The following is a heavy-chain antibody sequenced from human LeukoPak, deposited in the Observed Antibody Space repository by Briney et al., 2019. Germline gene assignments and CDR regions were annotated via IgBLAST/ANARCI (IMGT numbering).Heavy chain of an antibody. CDR3: VPLKGDIAVVVY. J-gene: IGHJ4*02. V-gene: IGHV3-30*02. CDR1: GFTFSSYW. Sequence: GGSLRLSCAASGFTFSSYWMSWVRQAPGKGLEWVAFIRYDGSNKYYADSVKGRFTISRDNSKNTLYLQMNSLRVEDTAVYYCVPLKGDIAVVVYWGQGTLVTVSS. D-gene: IGHD2-15*01. CDR2: IRYDGSNK.